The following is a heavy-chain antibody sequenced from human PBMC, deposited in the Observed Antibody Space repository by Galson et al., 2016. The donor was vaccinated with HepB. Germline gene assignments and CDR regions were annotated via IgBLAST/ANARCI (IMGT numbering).Heavy chain of an antibody. J-gene: IGHJ4*02. V-gene: IGHV1-18*01. CDR1: GYTFSNYG. CDR2: ISAYNGDT. CDR3: AREFFANYDILTGYYRY. D-gene: IGHD3-9*01. Sequence: SVKVSCKASGYTFSNYGITWVRQAPGQGLEWMGWISAYNGDTDYSQKFQGRVTMTTDTSTNTAYMELRSLRSDDTAVYYCAREFFANYDILTGYYRYWGQGTLVTVSS.